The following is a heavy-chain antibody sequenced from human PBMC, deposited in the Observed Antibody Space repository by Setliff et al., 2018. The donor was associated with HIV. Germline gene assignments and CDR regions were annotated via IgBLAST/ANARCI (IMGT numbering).Heavy chain of an antibody. CDR2: ITDGGGTT. J-gene: IGHJ4*02. CDR1: EFTLSGYS. Sequence: PGGSLRLSCAASEFTLSGYSMSWVRQGPEKGLEWVSAITDGGGTTYYADSVKGRFTISRDNSKNTLYLQMNSLRAEDTALYYCVKDWGADDSKPWLSYWGQGTLVTVSS. V-gene: IGHV3-23*01. D-gene: IGHD3-22*01. CDR3: VKDWGADDSKPWLSY.